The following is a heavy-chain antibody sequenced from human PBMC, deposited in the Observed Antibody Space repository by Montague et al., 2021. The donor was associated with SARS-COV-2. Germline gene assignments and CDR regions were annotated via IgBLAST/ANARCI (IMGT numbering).Heavy chain of an antibody. V-gene: IGHV4-39*01. CDR1: GGSISSGSYY. CDR2: IDSSGST. D-gene: IGHD6-25*01. J-gene: IGHJ4*02. Sequence: SETLSLTCAVAGGSISSGSYYWGWIRQPPGRGLEWIGSIDSSGSTYYRSRVTISVDKSKNQFSLKVTSVTAADTAVYYCARRVGGSGWLDYWGQGTLVTVSS. CDR3: ARRVGGSGWLDY.